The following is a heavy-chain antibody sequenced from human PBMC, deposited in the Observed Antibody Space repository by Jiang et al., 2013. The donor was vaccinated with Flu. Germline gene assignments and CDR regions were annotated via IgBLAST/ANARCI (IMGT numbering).Heavy chain of an antibody. J-gene: IGHJ6*02. D-gene: IGHD6-13*01. Sequence: LGRTYYRSKWYNDYAVSVKSRITINPDTSKNQFSLQLNSVTPEDTAVYYCARVRSSSYGMDVWGQGTTVTVSS. CDR3: ARVRSSSYGMDV. V-gene: IGHV6-1*01. CDR2: TYYRSKWYN.